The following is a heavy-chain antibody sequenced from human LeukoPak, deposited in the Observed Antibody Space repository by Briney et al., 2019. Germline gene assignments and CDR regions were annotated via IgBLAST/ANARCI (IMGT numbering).Heavy chain of an antibody. CDR3: ARYSNHVDYFDS. D-gene: IGHD4-11*01. V-gene: IGHV4-59*02. Sequence: SETLSLTCTVSGDSVSSHYWGWIRQPPGKGLEWIAYVYYTGTSNYNPSLKSRVTISIDTSKNQFSLKLISVTAADTAVYYCARYSNHVDYFDSWGQGTLVTLSS. CDR2: VYYTGTS. J-gene: IGHJ4*02. CDR1: GDSVSSHY.